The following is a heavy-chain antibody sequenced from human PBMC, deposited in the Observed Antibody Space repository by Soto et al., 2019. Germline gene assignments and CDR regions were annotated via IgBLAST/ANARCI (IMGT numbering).Heavy chain of an antibody. CDR3: ARSVFP. CDR2: IYYSGST. CDR1: GGSSSGRGYY. Sequence: SETLPLRSTVSGGSSSGRGYYWSWNRQHPGKGLEWIGYIYYSGSTYYNPSLKSRVTISVDTSKNQFSLKLSSVTAADTAVYYCARSVFPWGQGTLVTVSS. V-gene: IGHV4-31*03. J-gene: IGHJ5*02.